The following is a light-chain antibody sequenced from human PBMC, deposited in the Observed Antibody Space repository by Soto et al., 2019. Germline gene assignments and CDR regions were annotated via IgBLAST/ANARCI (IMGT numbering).Light chain of an antibody. Sequence: QSALTQPASVSGSPGQSITISCTGTSSDVGGYNYVSWYQQHPGKVPKLIIYDVSNRPSGVSNRFSGSKSDNTASLTNSGLPAEDEADYYCSSYRGSSSPRAFGGGTKLTVL. V-gene: IGLV2-14*01. J-gene: IGLJ2*01. CDR1: SSDVGGYNY. CDR3: SSYRGSSSPRA. CDR2: DVS.